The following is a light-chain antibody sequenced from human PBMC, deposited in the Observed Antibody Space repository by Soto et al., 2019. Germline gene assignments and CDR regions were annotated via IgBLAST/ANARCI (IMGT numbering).Light chain of an antibody. CDR1: QSLRSTS. V-gene: IGKV3-20*01. Sequence: EIVLTQSPRTLSLSPGERATLSCRASQSLRSTSVAWYQQKPGQAPRLLISGASTRAADIPDRFSGSGSGTDFTLTIGRLEPEDLAVYYCQQYDSSPRTFGQGTKVDIK. CDR2: GAS. CDR3: QQYDSSPRT. J-gene: IGKJ1*01.